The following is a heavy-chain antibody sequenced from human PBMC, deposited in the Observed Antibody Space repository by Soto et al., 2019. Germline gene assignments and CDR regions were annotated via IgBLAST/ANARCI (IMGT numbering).Heavy chain of an antibody. V-gene: IGHV4-38-2*02. CDR2: NFHTGST. CDR1: GYSISSGYH. CDR3: AREFATSIRGVLSRRPVYLDY. D-gene: IGHD3-10*01. Sequence: SETLSLTCGVSGYSISSGYHWGWLRQPRGKGLEWIGSNFHTGSTYYNPSLESRVSMSVDTSENPVSLRLRTVTAADTAVYYWAREFATSIRGVLSRRPVYLDYWGQGILVTVSS. J-gene: IGHJ4*02.